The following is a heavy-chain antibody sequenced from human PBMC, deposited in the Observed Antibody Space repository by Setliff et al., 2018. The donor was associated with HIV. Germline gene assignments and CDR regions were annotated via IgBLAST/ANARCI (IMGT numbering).Heavy chain of an antibody. J-gene: IGHJ4*02. CDR3: ARHVLVTRDVRYFDY. D-gene: IGHD2-21*02. Sequence: GESLKISCKGSGYSFTSYYISWVRQMPGKGLEWMGKIDPSDSYTDYSPSFQGQVTISADKSINTAYLQWSSLKASDTAMYYCARHVLVTRDVRYFDYWGQGTLVTVSS. CDR1: GYSFTSYY. V-gene: IGHV5-10-1*04. CDR2: IDPSDSYT.